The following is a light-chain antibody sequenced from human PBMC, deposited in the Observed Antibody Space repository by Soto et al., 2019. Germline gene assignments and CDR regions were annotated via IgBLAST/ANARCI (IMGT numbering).Light chain of an antibody. Sequence: DIQMTQSPSSLSASIGDTITISCRASQDIERYLNWYQKKEGRAPQLLMFAAANLESGVPSRFRGSGSGTDFTLTISGLQPEDFATYYCQQYYSYPRTFGQGTKVDIK. J-gene: IGKJ1*01. CDR3: QQYYSYPRT. V-gene: IGKV1-39*01. CDR2: AAA. CDR1: QDIERY.